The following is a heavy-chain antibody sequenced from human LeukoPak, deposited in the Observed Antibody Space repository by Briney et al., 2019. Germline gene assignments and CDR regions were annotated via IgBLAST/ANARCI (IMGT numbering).Heavy chain of an antibody. V-gene: IGHV3-48*02. Sequence: SLRLSCAASGLTFSSYSMNWVRQAXGKGLEWVSYISSRSSIISYADSVKGRFTISRDNAKDSMYLQMNSLRDEDTAVYYCARTVIAVAANWFDPWGQGTLVTVSS. D-gene: IGHD6-19*01. J-gene: IGHJ5*02. CDR3: ARTVIAVAANWFDP. CDR1: GLTFSSYS. CDR2: ISSRSSII.